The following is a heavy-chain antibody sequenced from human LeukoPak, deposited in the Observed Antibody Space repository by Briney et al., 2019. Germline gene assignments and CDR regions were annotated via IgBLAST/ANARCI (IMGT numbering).Heavy chain of an antibody. CDR2: ISSSSYI. CDR1: GFTCSSYS. D-gene: IGHD2-2*02. CDR3: ARDMVVVVPAAIGTRDYYYGMDV. V-gene: IGHV3-21*01. Sequence: GGSLRLSCAASGFTCSSYSMNWVRQAPGKGLEWVSSISSSSYIYYADSVKGRFTISRDNAKNSLYLQMNSLRAEDTAVYYCARDMVVVVPAAIGTRDYYYGMDVWGQGTTVTVSS. J-gene: IGHJ6*02.